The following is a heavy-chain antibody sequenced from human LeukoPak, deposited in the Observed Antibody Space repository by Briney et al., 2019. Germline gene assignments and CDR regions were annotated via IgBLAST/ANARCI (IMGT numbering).Heavy chain of an antibody. CDR1: GFTFSSYE. CDR3: ARDTTVSYYYYYMDV. V-gene: IGHV3-48*03. J-gene: IGHJ6*03. CDR2: ISSSGSTI. Sequence: EGSLRLSCAASGFTFSSYEMNWVRQAPGKGLEWVSYISSSGSTIYYADSVKGRFTISRDNAKNSLYLQVNSLRAEDTAVYYCARDTTVSYYYYYMDVWGKGTTVTVSS. D-gene: IGHD4-17*01.